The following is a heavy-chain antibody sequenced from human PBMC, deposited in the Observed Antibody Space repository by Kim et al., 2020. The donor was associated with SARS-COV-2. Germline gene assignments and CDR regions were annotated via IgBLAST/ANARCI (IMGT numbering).Heavy chain of an antibody. CDR2: IYYSGST. CDR3: ARGGDSGYVDDAFDI. D-gene: IGHD5-12*01. Sequence: SETLSLTCTVSGDSISSYYWSWIRQPPGKGLEWIGYIYYSGSTNYNPSLKSRVTISIDTSKNQFSLKLTSVTAADTAVYYCARGGDSGYVDDAFDIWGQGTMVTVSS. CDR1: GDSISSYY. J-gene: IGHJ3*02. V-gene: IGHV4-59*01.